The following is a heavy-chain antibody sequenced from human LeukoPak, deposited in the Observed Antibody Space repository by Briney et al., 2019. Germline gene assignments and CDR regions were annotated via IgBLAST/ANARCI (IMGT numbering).Heavy chain of an antibody. V-gene: IGHV3-53*01. Sequence: PGGSLRLSCAASGFTVSSNYMSWVRQAPEKGLEWVSLISSGGGTYYADSVKGRFTISRDNSKNTLYLQMNSLRAEDTAVYYCARDGAVAGTRFYFDYWGQGTLVTVSS. CDR1: GFTVSSNY. J-gene: IGHJ4*02. D-gene: IGHD6-19*01. CDR3: ARDGAVAGTRFYFDY. CDR2: ISSGGGT.